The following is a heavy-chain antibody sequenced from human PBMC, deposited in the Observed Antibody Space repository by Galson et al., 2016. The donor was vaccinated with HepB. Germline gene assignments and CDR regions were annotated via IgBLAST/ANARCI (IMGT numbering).Heavy chain of an antibody. V-gene: IGHV4-4*07. J-gene: IGHJ3*02. D-gene: IGHD2-2*01. CDR1: GGSISSYY. CDR2: LYISGNT. CDR3: ARVPCTSTTCNDDAFDI. Sequence: ETLSLTCIVSGGSISSYYWSWIRQPTGKGLEWIGRLYISGNTDYNPSLKSRVTMSQDTSRNQFSLKLTSVTAADTAVYFCARVPCTSTTCNDDAFDIWGQGTMVTVSS.